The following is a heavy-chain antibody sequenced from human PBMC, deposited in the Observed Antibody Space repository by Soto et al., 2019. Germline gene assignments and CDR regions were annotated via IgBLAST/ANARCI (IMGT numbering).Heavy chain of an antibody. CDR2: ISGSGGST. Sequence: LGLSCSASGFAFSSYAMSWVRQAPGKGLEWVSAISGSGGSTYYADSVKGRFTISRDNSKNTLYLQMNSLRAEDTAVYYCATDNYDFWSGYYQYNWFDPWGQGTLVTVSS. CDR3: ATDNYDFWSGYYQYNWFDP. D-gene: IGHD3-3*01. V-gene: IGHV3-23*01. CDR1: GFAFSSYA. J-gene: IGHJ5*02.